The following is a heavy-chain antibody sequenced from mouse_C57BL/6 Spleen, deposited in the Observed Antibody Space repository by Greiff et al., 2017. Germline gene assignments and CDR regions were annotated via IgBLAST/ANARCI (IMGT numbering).Heavy chain of an antibody. CDR1: GYAFSSSW. Sequence: VHLVESGPELVKPGASVKISCKASGYAFSSSWMNWVKQRPGKGLEWIGRIYPGDGDTNYNGKFKGKATLTADKSSSTAYMQLSSLTSEDSAVYFCARTYGSRNWAMDYWGQGTSVTVSS. CDR3: ARTYGSRNWAMDY. D-gene: IGHD1-1*01. CDR2: IYPGDGDT. J-gene: IGHJ4*01. V-gene: IGHV1-82*01.